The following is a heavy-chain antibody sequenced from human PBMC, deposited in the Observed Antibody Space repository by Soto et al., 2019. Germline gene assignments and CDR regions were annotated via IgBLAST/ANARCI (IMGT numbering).Heavy chain of an antibody. V-gene: IGHV1-3*01. CDR2: INAGNGNT. CDR3: ARGSGYSSGWRY. CDR1: GYTFTSYA. J-gene: IGHJ4*02. Sequence: DSVKVSCKASGYTFTSYAMHWVRQAPGQRLEWMGWINAGNGNTKYSQKFQGRVTITRDTSASTAYMELSSLRSEDTAVYYCARGSGYSSGWRYWGRGTLVTVSS. D-gene: IGHD6-19*01.